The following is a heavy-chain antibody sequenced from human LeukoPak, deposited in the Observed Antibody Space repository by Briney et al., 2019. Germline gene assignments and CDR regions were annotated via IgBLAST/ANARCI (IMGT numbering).Heavy chain of an antibody. Sequence: GGSLRLSCAASGFTFSDYYMSWIRQAPGKGLEWVSYISSSSSSTNYADSVKGRFTISRDNAKNSLDLQMNSLRGEDTAVYYCASLRGYNFGPFDYWGQGILVTVSS. D-gene: IGHD5-18*01. CDR2: ISSSSSST. J-gene: IGHJ4*02. CDR3: ASLRGYNFGPFDY. V-gene: IGHV3-11*06. CDR1: GFTFSDYY.